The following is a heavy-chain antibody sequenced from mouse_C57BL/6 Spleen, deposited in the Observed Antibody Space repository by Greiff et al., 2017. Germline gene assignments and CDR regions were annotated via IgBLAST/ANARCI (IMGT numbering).Heavy chain of an antibody. D-gene: IGHD2-3*01. CDR3: SYDGSYEGYFDV. J-gene: IGHJ1*03. V-gene: IGHV1-82*01. Sequence: QVQLQQSGPELVKPGASVKISCKASGYAFSSSWMNWVKQRPGKGLEWIGRIYPGDGDTNYNGKFKGKATLTADKSSSTAYMQLSSLTSEDSAVYFCSYDGSYEGYFDVWGTGTTVTVSS. CDR2: IYPGDGDT. CDR1: GYAFSSSW.